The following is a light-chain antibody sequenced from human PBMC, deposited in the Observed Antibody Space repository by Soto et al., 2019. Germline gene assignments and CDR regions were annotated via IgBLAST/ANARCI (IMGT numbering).Light chain of an antibody. CDR3: QQTYRPTWT. J-gene: IGKJ1*01. CDR2: AAS. V-gene: IGKV1-39*01. CDR1: QSISSY. Sequence: DIQLTQSPSPLSTSVGDRVTISCRANQSISSYLNWYQHKPGTAPKLLIYAASSVHGGVPARFSGSGSGTDFTLTISNLQPEDFVTYYCQQTYRPTWTFGQGTKGGYQ.